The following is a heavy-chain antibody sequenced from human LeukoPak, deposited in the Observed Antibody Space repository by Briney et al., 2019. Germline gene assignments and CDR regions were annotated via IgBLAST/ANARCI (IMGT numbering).Heavy chain of an antibody. J-gene: IGHJ4*02. V-gene: IGHV4-4*07. CDR3: ARCGGSGLIDY. Sequence: SETLSLTSTLSDASLSSYYWSCIRQPAGKGLQSIGRIYTSGSTNYNPSLKSRVTMSVDTSKNQFSLKLSSVTAADTAVYYCARCGGSGLIDYWGQGTLVTVSS. CDR2: IYTSGST. CDR1: DASLSSYY. D-gene: IGHD2-15*01.